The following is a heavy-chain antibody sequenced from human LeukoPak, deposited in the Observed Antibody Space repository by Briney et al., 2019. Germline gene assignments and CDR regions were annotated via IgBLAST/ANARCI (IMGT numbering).Heavy chain of an antibody. CDR1: GGSVSGYY. V-gene: IGHV4-59*02. CDR3: ARIHRYCSGGACYVLDN. D-gene: IGHD2-15*01. J-gene: IGHJ4*02. Sequence: SETLSLTCVVSGGSVSGYYWGWIRQPPGRGLEWLGYVYYSGSTNYNPSFKSRITISVDTSRNQFSLQLSSVTAADTAVYYCARIHRYCSGGACYVLDNWGQGTLVAVSS. CDR2: VYYSGST.